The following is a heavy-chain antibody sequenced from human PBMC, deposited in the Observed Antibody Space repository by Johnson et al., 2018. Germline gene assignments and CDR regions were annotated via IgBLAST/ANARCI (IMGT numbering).Heavy chain of an antibody. CDR1: GGTFSSYA. D-gene: IGHD3-22*01. CDR3: ACYNDYDSSGSRYFQH. J-gene: IGHJ1*01. CDR2: IIPIFGTA. Sequence: QVQLVQSGAEVKKPGSSVKVSCKASGGTFSSYAISWVRQAPGQGLEWRGGIIPIFGTATYAQKFQGRVTITADEATSTAYMELSSLRSEDTAVYYCACYNDYDSSGSRYFQHWGQGTRVTVSS. V-gene: IGHV1-69*01.